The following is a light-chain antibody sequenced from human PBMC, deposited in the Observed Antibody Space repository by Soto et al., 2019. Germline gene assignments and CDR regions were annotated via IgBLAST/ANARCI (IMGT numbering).Light chain of an antibody. CDR3: QQYYSYSEA. CDR1: QSVSSW. V-gene: IGKV1-5*03. J-gene: IGKJ1*01. CDR2: KAS. Sequence: IQMTQSASTLSASVGDRGTITCRASQSVSSWLAWYQQKPGKTPKLLIYKASSLESGVPSRFSGSGSGTEFTLTISSLQPDDFATYYCQQYYSYSEAFAQGTKVDIK.